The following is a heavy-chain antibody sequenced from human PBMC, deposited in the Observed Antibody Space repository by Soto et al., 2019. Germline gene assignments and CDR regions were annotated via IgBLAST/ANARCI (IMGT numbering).Heavy chain of an antibody. J-gene: IGHJ4*02. D-gene: IGHD2-8*02. CDR2: FDPEDGET. CDR3: ATDSSGLSPGAY. CDR1: GYTLTELS. Sequence: CKVSGYTLTELSMHWVRQAPGKGLEWMGGFDPEDGETIYAQKFQGRVTMTEDTSTDTAYMELSSLRSEDTAVYYCATDSSGLSPGAYWGQGTLVTVSS. V-gene: IGHV1-24*01.